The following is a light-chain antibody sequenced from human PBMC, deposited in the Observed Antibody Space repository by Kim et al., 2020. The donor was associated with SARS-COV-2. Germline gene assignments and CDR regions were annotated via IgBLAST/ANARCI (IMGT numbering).Light chain of an antibody. J-gene: IGKJ2*03. V-gene: IGKV2-24*01. Sequence: GMRTCIHCRPRQSLEYSYGNTDLGWLQQRPGQPPRLLMYKISNRFSGVPDRFSGSGAGTDFTLKISRVEPEDVGVYYCMQAIQLRSFGQGNKLEI. CDR2: KIS. CDR1: QSLEYSYGNTD. CDR3: MQAIQLRS.